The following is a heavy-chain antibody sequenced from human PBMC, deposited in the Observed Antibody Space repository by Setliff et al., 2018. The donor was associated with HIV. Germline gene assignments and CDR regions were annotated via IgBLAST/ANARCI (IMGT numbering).Heavy chain of an antibody. CDR1: GGSIVSSSYY. Sequence: KTSETLSLTCTVSGGSIVSSSYYWGWIRQPPGKGLEWLGYIYSTGSTYYNPSLTSRVSISVDTSKNQFSLKLSSVTAADTAVYYCARPALGIGGGSRFDNWGQGTRVTVSS. V-gene: IGHV4-39*01. CDR3: ARPALGIGGGSRFDN. CDR2: IYSTGST. J-gene: IGHJ4*02. D-gene: IGHD3-10*01.